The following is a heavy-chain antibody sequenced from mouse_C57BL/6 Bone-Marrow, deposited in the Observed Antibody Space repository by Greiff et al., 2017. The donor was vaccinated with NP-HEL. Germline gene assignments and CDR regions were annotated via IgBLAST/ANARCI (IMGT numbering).Heavy chain of an antibody. J-gene: IGHJ1*03. CDR2: ISSGGDYI. Sequence: EVKLVESGDGLVKPGGSLKLSCAASGFTFSSYSMSWVRQTPEKRLEWVAYISSGGDYIYYADTVKGRFTISRDNARNTLYLQMSSLKSEDTAMLYCTGDSWYFDVWDTGTTVTVTS. V-gene: IGHV5-9-1*02. CDR1: GFTFSSYS. CDR3: TGDSWYFDV.